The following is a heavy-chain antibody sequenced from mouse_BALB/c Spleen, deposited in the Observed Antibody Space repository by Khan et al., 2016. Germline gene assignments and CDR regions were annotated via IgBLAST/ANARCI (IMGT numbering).Heavy chain of an antibody. D-gene: IGHD3-1*01. Sequence: QVQLKESGAELARPGASVKLSCKVSGYTFTSYWMQWVKQRPGQGLEWIGAIYPGDGDTRYTQKFKGKDTLTADKSSSTAYMQLSSLASEDSAVYYCARRAALATGFAYWGQGTLVTVSA. CDR2: IYPGDGDT. CDR1: GYTFTSYW. V-gene: IGHV1-87*01. J-gene: IGHJ3*01. CDR3: ARRAALATGFAY.